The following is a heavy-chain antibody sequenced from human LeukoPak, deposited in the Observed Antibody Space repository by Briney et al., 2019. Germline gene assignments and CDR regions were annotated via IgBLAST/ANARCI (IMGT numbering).Heavy chain of an antibody. CDR3: ARDNWVSLDY. V-gene: IGHV4-59*11. CDR2: DSNNGNI. J-gene: IGHJ4*02. Sequence: SETLSLTCTVSGSSISTHSWGWVRQPPGKGLEWIGYDSNNGNINFNPALKSRVTISVDTSKRQFSLKLRSVTAADTATYFCARDNWVSLDYRGQGILVTVSS. D-gene: IGHD7-27*01. CDR1: GSSISTHS.